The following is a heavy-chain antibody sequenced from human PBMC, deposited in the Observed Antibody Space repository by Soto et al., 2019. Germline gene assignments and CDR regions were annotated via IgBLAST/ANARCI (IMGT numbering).Heavy chain of an antibody. D-gene: IGHD4-4*01. CDR1: GFTFATYA. V-gene: IGHV3-23*01. Sequence: GGSLRLSCAASGFTFATYAMSWVRQAPGKGLEWVSAISATGISTHYADSVKGRVTISRDNSANTLSLEMSSLTAEDTDVYYCARDNDNSSWTGFDFWGHGTLVTVSS. CDR3: ARDNDNSSWTGFDF. CDR2: ISATGIST. J-gene: IGHJ4*01.